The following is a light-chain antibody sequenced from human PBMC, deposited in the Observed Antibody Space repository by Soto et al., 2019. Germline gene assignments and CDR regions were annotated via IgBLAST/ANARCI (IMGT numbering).Light chain of an antibody. CDR2: GAS. CDR3: QQYGRSPWT. Sequence: EIVLTQSPGTLSLSPGERATLSCRSSQSVNSNYLAWYQQKPGQAPRLLMYGASSGASGIPDRFSGSGSGTDFTLTISRLEPEDFAVYYCQQYGRSPWTFGQGTKVEIK. J-gene: IGKJ1*01. V-gene: IGKV3-20*01. CDR1: QSVNSNY.